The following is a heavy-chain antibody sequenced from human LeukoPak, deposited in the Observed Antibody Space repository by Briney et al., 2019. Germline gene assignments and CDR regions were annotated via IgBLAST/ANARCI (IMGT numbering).Heavy chain of an antibody. CDR3: ARDGVFHDSDGYSFDY. J-gene: IGHJ4*02. V-gene: IGHV4-38-2*02. Sequence: SETLSLTCAVSNYSITSGYFWGWIRQPPGKGLEWIASIYHSATTYYNPSLRNRVTLFVDTSKNQFSLKLTSLTAADTAVYYCARDGVFHDSDGYSFDYWGQGTLVTVSS. D-gene: IGHD3-22*01. CDR1: NYSITSGYF. CDR2: IYHSATT.